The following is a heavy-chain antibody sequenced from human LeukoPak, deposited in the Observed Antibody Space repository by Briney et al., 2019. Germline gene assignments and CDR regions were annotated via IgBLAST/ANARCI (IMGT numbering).Heavy chain of an antibody. Sequence: ASVKVSCKASGYTFTSYGISWVRQAPGQGLEWMGWISAYNGNTNYAHTLQGRVTMTTDTSTSTAYMELRSLRSDDAAVYYCARRGYCSSTSCHPVLVWYGMDVWGQGTTVTVSS. J-gene: IGHJ6*02. CDR2: ISAYNGNT. CDR3: ARRGYCSSTSCHPVLVWYGMDV. D-gene: IGHD2-2*01. V-gene: IGHV1-18*01. CDR1: GYTFTSYG.